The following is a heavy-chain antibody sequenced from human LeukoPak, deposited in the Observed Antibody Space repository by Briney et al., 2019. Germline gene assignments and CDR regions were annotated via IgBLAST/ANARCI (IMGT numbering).Heavy chain of an antibody. J-gene: IGHJ4*02. V-gene: IGHV3-74*01. CDR3: ARGEYDYVWGSYPQSDY. Sequence: GGSLRLSCAASGFTFSSYWMDWVRQAPGKGLVWVSRINSDGSSTTYADSVKGRFTISRDNAKNTLYLQMNSLRAEDTAVYYCARGEYDYVWGSYPQSDYWGQGTLVTVSS. CDR2: INSDGSST. CDR1: GFTFSSYW. D-gene: IGHD3-16*02.